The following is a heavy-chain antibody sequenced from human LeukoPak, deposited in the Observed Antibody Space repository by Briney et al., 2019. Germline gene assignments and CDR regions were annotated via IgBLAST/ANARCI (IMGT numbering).Heavy chain of an antibody. D-gene: IGHD1-26*01. J-gene: IGHJ4*02. CDR1: GGSISSYY. V-gene: IGHV4-4*07. CDR3: ARGIFGGSYYYYFDY. Sequence: KASGTLSLTCPVSGGSISSYYWGCIRQPAGEGLEGIGRIYTSGSTNYNPSLKSRVTMSVDTSKNQFSLKLSSVTAADTAVYYCARGIFGGSYYYYFDYWGQGTLVTVSS. CDR2: IYTSGST.